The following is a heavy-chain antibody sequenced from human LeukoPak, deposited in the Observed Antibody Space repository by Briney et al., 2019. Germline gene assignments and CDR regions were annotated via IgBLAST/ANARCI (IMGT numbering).Heavy chain of an antibody. CDR3: ARLELLKAFDI. V-gene: IGHV3-7*01. D-gene: IGHD1-26*01. CDR1: GFTFNSYW. J-gene: IGHJ3*02. CDR2: IKQDGSET. Sequence: GSLRLSWSASGFTFNSYWMSWVRQASGEGLGGVAIIKQDGSETHYVDSVKGRFTISRDISTDTLWLQMDSLRAEDTAVYYCARLELLKAFDIWGQGTMVTVSS.